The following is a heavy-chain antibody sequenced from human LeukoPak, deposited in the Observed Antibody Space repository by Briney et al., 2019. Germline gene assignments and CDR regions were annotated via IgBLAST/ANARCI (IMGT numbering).Heavy chain of an antibody. Sequence: KPSETLSLTXAVYGGSFSGAYWSWIRQPPGKGLEWIVEINHSGSTNYNPSLKSRVTISVDTSKNQFSLKLTSLTAADTAMYYCARFPDFWSGYSFDYWGQGTLVTVSS. V-gene: IGHV4-34*01. D-gene: IGHD3-3*01. CDR3: ARFPDFWSGYSFDY. CDR1: GGSFSGAY. CDR2: INHSGST. J-gene: IGHJ4*02.